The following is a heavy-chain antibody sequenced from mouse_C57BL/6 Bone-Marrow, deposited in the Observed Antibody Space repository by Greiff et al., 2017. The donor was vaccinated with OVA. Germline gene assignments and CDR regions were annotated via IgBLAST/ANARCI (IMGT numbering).Heavy chain of an antibody. CDR1: GYTFTGYW. D-gene: IGHD1-1*01. V-gene: IGHV1-9*01. CDR3: AKEGEYYGILFDY. Sequence: QVQLQQSGAELMKPGASVKLSCKATGYTFTGYWIEWVKQRPGHGLEWIGEIVPGSGGTNYNEQFKGKATFTAETSSNTAYMQLSSLTTKDSAIYYGAKEGEYYGILFDYWGQGTTLTVSA. CDR2: IVPGSGGT. J-gene: IGHJ2*01.